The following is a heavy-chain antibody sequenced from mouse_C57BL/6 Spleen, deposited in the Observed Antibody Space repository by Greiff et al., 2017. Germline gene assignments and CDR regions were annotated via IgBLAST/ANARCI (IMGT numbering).Heavy chain of an antibody. CDR1: GYAFSSSW. J-gene: IGHJ3*01. CDR2: IYPGDGDT. V-gene: IGHV1-82*01. CDR3: ARGFAY. Sequence: QVQLKQSGPELVKPGASVKISCKASGYAFSSSWMNWVKQRPGKGLEWIGRIYPGDGDTKYNGKFKGKATLTADKSSSTAYMQLSSLTSEDAAVYFCARGFAYWGQGTLVTVSA.